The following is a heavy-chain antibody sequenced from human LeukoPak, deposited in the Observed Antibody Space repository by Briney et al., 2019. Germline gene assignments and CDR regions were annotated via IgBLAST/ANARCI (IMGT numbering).Heavy chain of an antibody. CDR1: GFTFSTYW. J-gene: IGHJ4*02. CDR2: IKPDGSAK. V-gene: IGHV3-7*01. Sequence: GGSLRLSCAASGFTFSTYWMTWVRQAPGKGLEWVANIKPDGSAKHYVDSVKGRFTISRDNAEKSLYLQMNSLRTEDTAVYYCARVIGTDEAEGDWGQGTLVTVSS. CDR3: ARVIGTDEAEGD.